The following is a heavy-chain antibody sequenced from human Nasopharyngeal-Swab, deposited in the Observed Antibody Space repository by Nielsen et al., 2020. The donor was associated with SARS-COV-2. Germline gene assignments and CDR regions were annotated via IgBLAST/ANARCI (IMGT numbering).Heavy chain of an antibody. CDR1: GFTFDDYA. Sequence: SLKISCAASGFTFDDYAMHWVRQAPGKGLEWVSGISWNSGSIGYADSVKGRFTIPRDNAKNSLYLQMNSLRAEDTALYYCAKSERVQGWDYWGQGTLVTVSS. D-gene: IGHD1-1*01. CDR2: ISWNSGSI. J-gene: IGHJ4*02. CDR3: AKSERVQGWDY. V-gene: IGHV3-9*01.